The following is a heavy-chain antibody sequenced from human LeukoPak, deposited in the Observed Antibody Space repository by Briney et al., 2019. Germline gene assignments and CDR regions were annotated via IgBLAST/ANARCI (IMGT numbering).Heavy chain of an antibody. Sequence: PSETLSLTCTVSGGSISSSSYYWGWIRQPPGKGLEWIGSIYYSGSTYYNPSLKSRVTISVDTSKNQFSLRLSSVTAADTAVYYCARQAYCGGDCFEYFQHWGQGTLVTVSS. D-gene: IGHD2-21*02. J-gene: IGHJ1*01. CDR2: IYYSGST. CDR1: GGSISSSSYY. CDR3: ARQAYCGGDCFEYFQH. V-gene: IGHV4-39*01.